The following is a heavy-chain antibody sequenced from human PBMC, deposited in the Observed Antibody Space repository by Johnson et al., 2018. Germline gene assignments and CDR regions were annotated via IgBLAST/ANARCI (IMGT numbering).Heavy chain of an antibody. D-gene: IGHD4-17*01. V-gene: IGHV1-69*01. CDR1: GGTFSSYA. Sequence: QVQLLESGAEVKKPGSSVKVSCKASGGTFSSYAISWVRQAPGQGLEWMGGIIPIFGTANYAQTFQGRVTITADEYTSTAYMELSSLRSEDTAGYYCANPGLVTTPTWGMDVWGQGTTVTVSS. CDR2: IIPIFGTA. CDR3: ANPGLVTTPTWGMDV. J-gene: IGHJ6*02.